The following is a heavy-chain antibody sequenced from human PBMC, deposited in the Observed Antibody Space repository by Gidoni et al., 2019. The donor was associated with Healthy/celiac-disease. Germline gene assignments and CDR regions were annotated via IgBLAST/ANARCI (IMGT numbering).Heavy chain of an antibody. J-gene: IGHJ4*02. Sequence: RQAPGKGLEWVGRIKSKTDGGTTDNAAPVKGRFTISRADSKNTLYLQMNSLKTEDTAVYYCTTDGCSSARCYSAYWGQGTLVTVSS. CDR3: TTDGCSSARCYSAY. CDR2: IKSKTDGGTT. V-gene: IGHV3-15*01. D-gene: IGHD2-2*01.